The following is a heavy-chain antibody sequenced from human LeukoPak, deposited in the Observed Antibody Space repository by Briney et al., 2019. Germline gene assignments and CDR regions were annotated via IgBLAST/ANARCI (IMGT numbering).Heavy chain of an antibody. CDR3: RFYTSGSDY. Sequence: PGGSLRLSCEVLGFTFHTSAMLWVRQAPGKGWVGVSGIRASDDTTYYVDSVKGRFTVSRDNSKNTLYLQMNSLRVEDTAVYYCRFYTSGSDYWGHGTLVTVSS. CDR1: GFTFHTSA. V-gene: IGHV3-23*01. D-gene: IGHD3-22*01. J-gene: IGHJ4*01. CDR2: IRASDDTT.